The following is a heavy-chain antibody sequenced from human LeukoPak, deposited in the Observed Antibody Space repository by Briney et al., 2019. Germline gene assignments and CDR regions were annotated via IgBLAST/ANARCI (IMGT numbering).Heavy chain of an antibody. V-gene: IGHV3-48*02. CDR3: ARDGTYCSSSNCFLDY. CDR1: GLTFNSYA. Sequence: PGGSLRLSCAAPGLTFNSYAMNWVRQAPGKGLEWVSYISSSGSTIYYADSVKGRFTVSRDNTKNSLYLQMNSLRDEDTAVYYCARDGTYCSSSNCFLDYWGQGTLVTVSS. D-gene: IGHD2-2*01. CDR2: ISSSGSTI. J-gene: IGHJ4*02.